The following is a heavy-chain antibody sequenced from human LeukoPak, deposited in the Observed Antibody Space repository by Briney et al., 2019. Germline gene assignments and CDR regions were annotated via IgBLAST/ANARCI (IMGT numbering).Heavy chain of an antibody. J-gene: IGHJ4*02. Sequence: GGSLRLSCAASGFTFSNCGMHWVRQAPGKGLEWVAVISYDGNKKYYAHSVKGRFTISRDDSKNTLYLQMNSLRPEDTAVYYCAKAPTGYTSSWLYFDYWGQGALVTVSS. CDR2: ISYDGNKK. V-gene: IGHV3-30*18. D-gene: IGHD6-13*01. CDR1: GFTFSNCG. CDR3: AKAPTGYTSSWLYFDY.